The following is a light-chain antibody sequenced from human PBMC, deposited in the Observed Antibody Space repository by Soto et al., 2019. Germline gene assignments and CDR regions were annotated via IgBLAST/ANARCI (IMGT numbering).Light chain of an antibody. V-gene: IGKV1-5*03. CDR2: RAS. CDR1: QTVSSW. CDR3: QQSNNYSRT. Sequence: DIQMTQSPSTLSASVRDRATITCRASQTVSSWLAWYQQRPGRAPKFLIYRASSIDNGIPLRFSGSGSGTEFTLTISSLRSDDFATYYCQQSNNYSRTFGQGTKVDIK. J-gene: IGKJ1*01.